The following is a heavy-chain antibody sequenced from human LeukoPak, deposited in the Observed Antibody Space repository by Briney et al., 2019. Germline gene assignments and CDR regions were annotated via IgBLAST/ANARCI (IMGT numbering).Heavy chain of an antibody. Sequence: ASVKVSCKASGYIFTNYGISWVRQAPGQGLEWMGWISAYNGNTNYAQKFQGRVTMTTDTSTSTAYMELGSLRTDDSAVYYCAKADSSRWTAQDYWGQGTLVTVSS. CDR2: ISAYNGNT. V-gene: IGHV1-18*01. CDR1: GYIFTNYG. D-gene: IGHD6-13*01. CDR3: AKADSSRWTAQDY. J-gene: IGHJ4*02.